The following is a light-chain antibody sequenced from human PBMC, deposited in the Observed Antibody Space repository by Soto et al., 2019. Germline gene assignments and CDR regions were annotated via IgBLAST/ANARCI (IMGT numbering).Light chain of an antibody. CDR1: SSDVGDYNY. CDR3: AAWDDSLNGHV. CDR2: EVS. J-gene: IGLJ1*01. V-gene: IGLV2-14*01. Sequence: QSALTQPASVSGSPGQSITISCTGSSSDVGDYNYVSWYQQHPGKAPKVLIHEVSNRPSGVSNRFSGSKSGNTASLTISGLQAEDEADYYCAAWDDSLNGHVFGTGTKLTVL.